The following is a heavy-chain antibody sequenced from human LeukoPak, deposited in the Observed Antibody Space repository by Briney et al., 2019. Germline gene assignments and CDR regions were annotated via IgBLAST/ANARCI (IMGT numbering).Heavy chain of an antibody. CDR3: ARKNYDILTGYYDY. J-gene: IGHJ4*02. V-gene: IGHV3-48*03. D-gene: IGHD3-9*01. CDR2: ISSSGSTI. CDR1: GFTFSSYE. Sequence: GGSLRLSCAASGFTFSSYEMNWVRQAPGKGLEWVSYISSSGSTIYYADSVKGRFTISRDNAKNSLYLQMNSLRAEDTAVYYCARKNYDILTGYYDYWGQGTLVTVS.